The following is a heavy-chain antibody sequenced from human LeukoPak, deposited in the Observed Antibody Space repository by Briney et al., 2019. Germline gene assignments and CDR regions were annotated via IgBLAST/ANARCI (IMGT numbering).Heavy chain of an antibody. D-gene: IGHD1-26*01. V-gene: IGHV3-30-3*01. CDR1: GFTFRTYT. Sequence: GRTLRLSCAASGFTFRTYTMHWVRQAPGKGLEWVAVISHDETHKYYSDSVKGRFTISRDSAKNSLYLQMNSLRAEDTALYYCAKGKWYSGTYHFDYWGQGTLVSVSS. J-gene: IGHJ4*02. CDR2: ISHDETHK. CDR3: AKGKWYSGTYHFDY.